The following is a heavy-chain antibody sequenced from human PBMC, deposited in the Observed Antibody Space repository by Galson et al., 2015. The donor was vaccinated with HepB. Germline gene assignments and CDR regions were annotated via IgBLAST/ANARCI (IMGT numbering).Heavy chain of an antibody. CDR2: IRSKTYGVTT. J-gene: IGHJ4*02. CDR1: GFTFGDYA. V-gene: IGHV3-49*04. D-gene: IGHD6-19*01. CDR3: TRDDFGGWHYFDY. Sequence: SLRLSCAASGFTFGDYAMNWVRQAPGKGLEWVGFIRSKTYGVTTEYAESVKGRFTLSRDDSKSIAYLQMNSLKTEDTAVYYCTRDDFGGWHYFDYWGQGTLVTVSS.